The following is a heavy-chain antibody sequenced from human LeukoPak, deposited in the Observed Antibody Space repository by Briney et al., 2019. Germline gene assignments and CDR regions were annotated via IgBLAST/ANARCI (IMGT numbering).Heavy chain of an antibody. CDR1: GFTFSSYA. V-gene: IGHV3-23*01. Sequence: GGSLRLSCAASGFTFSSYAMSRVRQAPGKGLEWVSAISGSGGSTYYADSVKGRFTISRDNSKNTLYLQMNSLRAEDTAVYYCAKDPAVGGDQHDYWGQGTLVTVSS. CDR3: AKDPAVGGDQHDY. D-gene: IGHD3-16*01. CDR2: ISGSGGST. J-gene: IGHJ4*02.